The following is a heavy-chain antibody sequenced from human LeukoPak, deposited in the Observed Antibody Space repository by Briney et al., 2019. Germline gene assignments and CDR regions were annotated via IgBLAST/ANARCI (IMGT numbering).Heavy chain of an antibody. CDR2: ISSTSNYI. V-gene: IGHV3-21*01. CDR3: ARVKYGSGSYYNYRNNWFDP. CDR1: GFTFNIYS. Sequence: GGSLRLSCAASGFTFNIYSMNWVRQAPGKGLEWVSSISSTSNYIYYADSVKRRFTISRDNAKNSLYLHMNSLRAEDTAVYYCARVKYGSGSYYNYRNNWFDPWGEGTLVTVSS. J-gene: IGHJ5*02. D-gene: IGHD3-10*01.